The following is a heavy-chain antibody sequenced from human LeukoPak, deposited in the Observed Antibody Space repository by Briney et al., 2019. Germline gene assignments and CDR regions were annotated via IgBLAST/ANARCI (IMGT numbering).Heavy chain of an antibody. J-gene: IGHJ6*04. D-gene: IGHD6-13*01. CDR1: GGSISSYY. CDR2: IYYSGST. V-gene: IGHV4-59*01. CDR3: ARERRVSDYYYGMDV. Sequence: SETLSLTCTVSGGSISSYYWSWIRQPPGKGLEWIGYIYYSGSTNYNPSLKSRVTISVDTSKNQFSLKLSSVTAADTAVYYCARERRVSDYYYGMDVWGKGTTVTVSS.